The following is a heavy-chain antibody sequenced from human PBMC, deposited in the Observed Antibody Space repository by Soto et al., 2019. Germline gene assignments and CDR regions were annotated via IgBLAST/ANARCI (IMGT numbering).Heavy chain of an antibody. CDR2: IIPIFGTA. Sequence: GASVKVSCKASGGTFSSYAISWVRQAPGQGLEWMGGIIPIFGTANYAQKFQGRVTITADESTSTAYMELSSLRSEDTAVYYCAREYCSSTSCYVFGYWGQGTLVTVSS. CDR1: GGTFSSYA. V-gene: IGHV1-69*13. CDR3: AREYCSSTSCYVFGY. J-gene: IGHJ4*02. D-gene: IGHD2-2*01.